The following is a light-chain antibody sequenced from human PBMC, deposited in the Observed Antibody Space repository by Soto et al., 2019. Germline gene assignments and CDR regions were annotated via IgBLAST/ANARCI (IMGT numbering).Light chain of an antibody. CDR2: DVA. V-gene: IGLV2-14*03. Sequence: QSALTQPASVSGSPGQSIAISCTGTSSDVGAYNFVCWFQQHPGEAPKLMIYDVATRPSGVSDRFSGSKSGSTASLTISWLQAEDEAHYYCSSYTSSGTLVFGGGTKLTVL. J-gene: IGLJ2*01. CDR3: SSYTSSGTLV. CDR1: SSDVGAYNF.